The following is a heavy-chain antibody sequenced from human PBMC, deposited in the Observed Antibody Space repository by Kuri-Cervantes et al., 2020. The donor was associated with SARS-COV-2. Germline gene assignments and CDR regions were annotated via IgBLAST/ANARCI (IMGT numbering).Heavy chain of an antibody. J-gene: IGHJ3*02. CDR2: IYSGGST. V-gene: IGHV3-53*01. Sequence: GESLQISCAASGFTVSSNYMSWVRQAPGKGLEWVAVIYSGGSTYYADSVKGRFTISRDNSKNTLYLQMNSLRAEDTAVYYCATQPRGLWFGELEAFDIWGRGTMVTVSS. CDR3: ATQPRGLWFGELEAFDI. CDR1: GFTVSSNY. D-gene: IGHD3-10*01.